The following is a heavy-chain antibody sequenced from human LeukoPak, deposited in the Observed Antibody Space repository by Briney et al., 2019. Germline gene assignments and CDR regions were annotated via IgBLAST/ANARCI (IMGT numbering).Heavy chain of an antibody. V-gene: IGHV3-74*01. J-gene: IGHJ3*02. CDR1: GFSFSNYW. CDR3: ASSLRLGELSLSDAFDI. CDR2: INSDGSST. Sequence: GGSLRLSCAASGFSFSNYWMHWVRQAPGKGLVWVSRINSDGSSTTYADSVKGRFTISRDNAKNSLYLQMNSLRAEDTAVYYCASSLRLGELSLSDAFDIWGQGTMVTVSS. D-gene: IGHD3-16*02.